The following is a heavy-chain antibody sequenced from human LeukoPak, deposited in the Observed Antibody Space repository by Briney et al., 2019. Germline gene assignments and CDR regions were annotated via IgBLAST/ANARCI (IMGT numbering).Heavy chain of an antibody. CDR3: ARRRGVTTGYWYFDL. CDR1: GGSISSSSYY. CDR2: IYYSGST. J-gene: IGHJ2*01. V-gene: IGHV4-39*07. Sequence: SETLSLTCTVSGGSISSSSYYWGWIRQPPGKGLEWIGSIYYSGSTYYNPSLKSRVAISVDTSKNQFSLKLSSVTAADTAVYYCARRRGVTTGYWYFDLWGRGTLVTVSS. D-gene: IGHD4-11*01.